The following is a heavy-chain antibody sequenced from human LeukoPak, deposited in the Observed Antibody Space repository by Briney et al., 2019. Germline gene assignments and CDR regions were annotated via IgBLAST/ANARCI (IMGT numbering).Heavy chain of an antibody. J-gene: IGHJ4*02. CDR3: ASRLAAAGFGYTD. V-gene: IGHV1-18*01. CDR2: ISAYNGNT. Sequence: ASVTVSCKASGYTFTSYGISWVRQAPGQGLEWMGWISAYNGNTNYAQKLQGRVTMTTDTSTSTAYMELRSLRSDDTAVYYCASRLAAAGFGYTDWGQGTLVTVSS. D-gene: IGHD6-13*01. CDR1: GYTFTSYG.